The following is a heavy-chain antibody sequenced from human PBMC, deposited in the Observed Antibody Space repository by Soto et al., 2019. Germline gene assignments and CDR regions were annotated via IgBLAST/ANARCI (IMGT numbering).Heavy chain of an antibody. CDR2: SIPIFGTA. D-gene: IGHD5-18*01. CDR3: AREDTAMFLWLEP. V-gene: IGHV1-69*06. Sequence: VKISCKASGGTFSSYAISWVRQAPGQGLEWMGGSIPIFGTANYAQKFQGRVTITADKSTSTAYMELSSLRSEDTAVYYCAREDTAMFLWLEPWGEVTPVTV. CDR1: GGTFSSYA. J-gene: IGHJ5*02.